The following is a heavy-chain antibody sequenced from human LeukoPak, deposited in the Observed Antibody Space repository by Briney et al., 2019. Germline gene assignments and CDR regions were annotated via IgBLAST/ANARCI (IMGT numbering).Heavy chain of an antibody. CDR3: ARHRGYYGSGSKLDC. CDR2: IYYSGST. D-gene: IGHD3-10*01. J-gene: IGHJ4*02. Sequence: SETLSLTCTVSGDSISSSSHYWGWIRQPPGKGPEWIGSIYYSGSTYYNLSLKSRVTISVDTSKNQFSLKLSSVTAADTAVYFCARHRGYYGSGSKLDCWGQGTLVTVSS. V-gene: IGHV4-39*01. CDR1: GDSISSSSHY.